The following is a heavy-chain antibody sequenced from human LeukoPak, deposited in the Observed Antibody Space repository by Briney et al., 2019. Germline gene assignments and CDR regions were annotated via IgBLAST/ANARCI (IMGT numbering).Heavy chain of an antibody. V-gene: IGHV4-59*01. Sequence: SETLSLTCTVSGGSISSYYWTWIRQPPGKGLEWVGYIYYSGSTNYNPSLKSRVTISVDPSKNQFSLKLSSVTAADTAVYYCLRGSGWYFLWGQGTLVTVSS. CDR1: GGSISSYY. J-gene: IGHJ4*02. CDR3: LRGSGWYFL. CDR2: IYYSGST. D-gene: IGHD6-19*01.